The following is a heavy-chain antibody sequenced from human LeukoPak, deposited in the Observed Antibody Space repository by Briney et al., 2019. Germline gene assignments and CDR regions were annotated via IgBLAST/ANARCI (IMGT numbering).Heavy chain of an antibody. J-gene: IGHJ4*02. Sequence: GGSLRLSCAASGFTFSDYHMNWIRQAPGKGLEWVSAISGSGGSTYYADSVKGRFTISRDNSKNTLYLQMNSLRAEDTAVYYCAKELRYTPLGDYWGQGTLVTVSS. CDR1: GFTFSDYH. CDR2: ISGSGGST. D-gene: IGHD4-17*01. V-gene: IGHV3-23*01. CDR3: AKELRYTPLGDY.